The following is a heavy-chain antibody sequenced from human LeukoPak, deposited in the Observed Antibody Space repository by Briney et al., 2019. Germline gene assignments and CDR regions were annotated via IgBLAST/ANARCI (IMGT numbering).Heavy chain of an antibody. V-gene: IGHV3-13*01. CDR1: GFTFSSYD. D-gene: IGHD3-10*01. J-gene: IGHJ4*02. CDR3: ARSGRFGGLFPFDY. Sequence: PGGSLRLSCAASGFTFSSYDMYWVRQGTGKGLEWVSGIGTAGDTYYPGSVKGRFTISRDNAKNSLYLQMNSLRAGDTAVYYCARSGRFGGLFPFDYWGQGTLVTVSS. CDR2: IGTAGDT.